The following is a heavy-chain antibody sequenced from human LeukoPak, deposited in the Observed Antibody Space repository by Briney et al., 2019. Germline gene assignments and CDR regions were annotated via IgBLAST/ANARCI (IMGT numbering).Heavy chain of an antibody. CDR2: IKQDGSEK. CDR1: GFTFSNYW. V-gene: IGHV3-7*01. CDR3: ARDRRVAVAGLYYFDY. Sequence: GGSLRLSCAASGFTFSNYWMSWVRQAPGKGLEWVANIKQDGSEKYYVDSVKGRFTISRDNAKNSLYLQMNSLRAEDTAVYYCARDRRVAVAGLYYFDYWGQGTLVTVSS. D-gene: IGHD6-19*01. J-gene: IGHJ4*02.